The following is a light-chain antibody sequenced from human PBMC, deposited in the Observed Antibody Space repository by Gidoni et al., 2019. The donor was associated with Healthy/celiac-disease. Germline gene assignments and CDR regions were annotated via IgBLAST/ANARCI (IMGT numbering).Light chain of an antibody. V-gene: IGKV1-5*03. J-gene: IGKJ1*01. Sequence: DIQMTQSPSTLSASVGDRVTITCRASQSISSWLAWYQQKPGKAPKILIYKASSLESGVPSRFSGSGSGTEFTLIISSLQPDDFATYYCQHGKTFGQGTKVEIK. CDR1: QSISSW. CDR2: KAS. CDR3: QHGKT.